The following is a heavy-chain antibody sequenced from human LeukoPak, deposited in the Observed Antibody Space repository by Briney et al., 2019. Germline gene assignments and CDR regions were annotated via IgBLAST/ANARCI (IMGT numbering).Heavy chain of an antibody. CDR2: VFYSGST. Sequence: SETLPLTCTVSGGSINNYYWNWIRQPPGKGLEWIGSVFYSGSTNYNPSLTSRVTISVDTSKNHVSLKLSSMAAADTAVYYCARFSISWSYFDSWGQGTLVTVSS. CDR3: ARFSISWSYFDS. V-gene: IGHV4-59*01. CDR1: GGSINNYY. J-gene: IGHJ4*02. D-gene: IGHD6-13*01.